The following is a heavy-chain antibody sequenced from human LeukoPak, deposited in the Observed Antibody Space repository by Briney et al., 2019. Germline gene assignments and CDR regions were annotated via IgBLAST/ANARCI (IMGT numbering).Heavy chain of an antibody. D-gene: IGHD2-15*01. CDR3: ARSLGYCSAGSCFPFDY. J-gene: IGHJ4*02. CDR2: IKQDGSDK. CDR1: GFTFSSYW. V-gene: IGHV3-7*05. Sequence: GGSLRLSCAASGFTFSSYWMSWVRQAPGKGLEWVANIKQDGSDKYYVDSVKGRFTISRDNARNSLYLQMNSLRAEDTAVYYCARSLGYCSAGSCFPFDYWGQGTLVTVSS.